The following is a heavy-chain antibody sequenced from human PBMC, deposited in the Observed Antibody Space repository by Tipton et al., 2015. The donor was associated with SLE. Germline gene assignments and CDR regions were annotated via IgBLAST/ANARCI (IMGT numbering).Heavy chain of an antibody. D-gene: IGHD4-17*01. CDR2: VTKSGGTT. CDR1: GFAFSFHT. Sequence: SLRLSCTASGFAFSFHTMTWVRQAPGKGLEWVSGVTKSGGTTWYADSVKGRFTISRDNSKNTLYLQMNNLRPEDTAVYYCARDAYGDSTVLLDYWGQGTLVTVSS. V-gene: IGHV3-23*01. CDR3: ARDAYGDSTVLLDY. J-gene: IGHJ4*02.